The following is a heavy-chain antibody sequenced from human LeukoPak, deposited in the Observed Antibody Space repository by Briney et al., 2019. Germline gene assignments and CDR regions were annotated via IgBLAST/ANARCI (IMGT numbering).Heavy chain of an antibody. CDR3: ARRGPSNVDTAMTNFDY. CDR1: GYSFTSYW. CDR2: IYPGDSDT. Sequence: GESLQISCQGSGYSFTSYWIGWVRPMPGKGLEWMGIIYPGDSDTRYSPSFQGQVTISADKSISTAYLQWSSLKASDTAMYYCARRGPSNVDTAMTNFDYWGQGTLVTVSS. V-gene: IGHV5-51*01. J-gene: IGHJ4*02. D-gene: IGHD5-18*01.